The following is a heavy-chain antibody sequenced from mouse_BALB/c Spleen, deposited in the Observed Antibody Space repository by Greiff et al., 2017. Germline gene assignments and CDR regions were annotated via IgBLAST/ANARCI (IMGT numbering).Heavy chain of an antibody. Sequence: EVKVVESGGGLVQPGGSLKLSCAASGFTFSSYGMSWVRQTPDKRLELVATINSNGGSTYYPDSVKGRFTISRDNAKNTLYLQMSSLKSEDTAMYYCARDPYGYVDYWGQGTTLTVSS. CDR1: GFTFSSYG. D-gene: IGHD1-1*02. J-gene: IGHJ2*01. V-gene: IGHV5-6-3*01. CDR2: INSNGGST. CDR3: ARDPYGYVDY.